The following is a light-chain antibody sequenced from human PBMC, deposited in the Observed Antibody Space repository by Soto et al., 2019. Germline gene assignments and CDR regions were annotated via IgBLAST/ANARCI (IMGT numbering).Light chain of an antibody. J-gene: IGKJ1*01. V-gene: IGKV1-5*03. CDR2: KAS. Sequence: DIQMTQSPSTLSGSVGDRVTITCRASQTISSWLAWYQQKPGKAPKLLIYKASTLKSGVPSRFSGSGSGTEFTLTISSLQPDGFATYYCQQYNHYSRRTFGQGTKVDI. CDR1: QTISSW. CDR3: QQYNHYSRRT.